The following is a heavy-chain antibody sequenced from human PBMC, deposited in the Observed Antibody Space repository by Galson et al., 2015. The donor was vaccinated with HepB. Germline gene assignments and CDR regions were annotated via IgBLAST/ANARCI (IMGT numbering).Heavy chain of an antibody. CDR2: ICDRSTYT. V-gene: IGHV3-11*05. J-gene: IGHJ4*02. D-gene: IGHD3-9*01. CDR3: ARDRPNYTILTGPDY. CDR1: GFTFSDSY. Sequence: SLRLSCAASGFTFSDSYMTWIRQAPGTGLESVSYICDRSTYTQYAASVKGRFTISRDHARNSLYLQMDSLRADDTAVYYCARDRPNYTILTGPDYWGQGTLVTVSS.